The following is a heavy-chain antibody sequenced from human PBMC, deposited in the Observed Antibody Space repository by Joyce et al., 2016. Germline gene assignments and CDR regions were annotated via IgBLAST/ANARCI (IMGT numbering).Heavy chain of an antibody. CDR1: GFTCSTSS. D-gene: IGHD3-22*01. Sequence: EVQLVESGGGLVKPGGSLRISCAASGFTCSTSSMSWFRRAPGKWLGWVSAISSDSTYIFYADSVKGRFTVSRDNAKNSLYLQMKSLRAEETAVFFCARGGIVYDYSMDLWGQGTTVTVSS. CDR3: ARGGIVYDYSMDL. V-gene: IGHV3-21*02. J-gene: IGHJ6*02. CDR2: ISSDSTYI.